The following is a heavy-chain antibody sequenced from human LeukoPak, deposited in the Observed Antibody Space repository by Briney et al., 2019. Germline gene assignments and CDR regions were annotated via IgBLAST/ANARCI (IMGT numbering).Heavy chain of an antibody. CDR3: AREGLIVGATIDY. J-gene: IGHJ4*02. CDR2: INHSGST. V-gene: IGHV4-34*01. CDR1: GESFSGYY. Sequence: PSETLSLTCAVYGESFSGYYWSWIRQPPGKGLEWVGEINHSGSTNYNPSLKSRVTISVDKSKNQFSLKLRSVTAADTAVYYCAREGLIVGATIDYWGQGTLVTVSS. D-gene: IGHD1-26*01.